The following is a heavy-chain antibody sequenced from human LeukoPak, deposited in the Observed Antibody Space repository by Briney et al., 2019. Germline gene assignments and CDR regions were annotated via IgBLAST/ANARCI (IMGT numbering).Heavy chain of an antibody. J-gene: IGHJ6*03. Sequence: QTGGSLRLSCAASGFTFSSYEMNWVRQAPGKGLEWVSYISSSGSTIYYADSVKGRFTISRDNAKNSLYLQMNSLRAEDTAVYYCARVYSYGYLYYYYYMDVWGKGTTVTISS. V-gene: IGHV3-48*03. CDR3: ARVYSYGYLYYYYYMDV. CDR1: GFTFSSYE. D-gene: IGHD5-18*01. CDR2: ISSSGSTI.